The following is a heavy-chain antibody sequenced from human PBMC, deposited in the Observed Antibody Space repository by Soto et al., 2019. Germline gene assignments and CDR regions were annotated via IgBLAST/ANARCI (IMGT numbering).Heavy chain of an antibody. D-gene: IGHD5-18*01. J-gene: IGHJ5*02. CDR3: ARDDSYDRYNWFDP. CDR1: GFTFSSYW. CDR2: INSDGSTI. V-gene: IGHV3-74*01. Sequence: PGGSLRLSCAASGFTFSSYWMHWVRQAPGKGLVWVSRINSDGSTIYYADSVKGRFTISRDNAKNSLYLQMNSLRDEDTAVYYCARDDSYDRYNWFDPWGQGTLVTVSS.